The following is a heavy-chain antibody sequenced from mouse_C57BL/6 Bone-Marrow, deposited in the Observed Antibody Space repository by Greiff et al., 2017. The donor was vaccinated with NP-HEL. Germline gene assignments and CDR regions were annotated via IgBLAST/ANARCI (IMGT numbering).Heavy chain of an antibody. CDR3: ARRHYGSSYWYFDV. CDR2: IYPGSGST. D-gene: IGHD1-1*01. J-gene: IGHJ1*03. CDR1: GYTFTSYW. Sequence: QVQLQHPGAELVKPGASVKMSCKASGYTFTSYWITWVKQRPGQGLEWIGDIYPGSGSTNYNEKFKSKATLTVDTSSSTAYMQLSSLTSEDSAVYYCARRHYGSSYWYFDVWGTGTTVTVSS. V-gene: IGHV1-55*01.